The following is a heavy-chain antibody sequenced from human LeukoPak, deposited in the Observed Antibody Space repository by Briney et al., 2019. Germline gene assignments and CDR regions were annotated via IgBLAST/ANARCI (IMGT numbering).Heavy chain of an antibody. CDR3: SQGLLS. CDR2: ISYDGSKK. CDR1: GFSFSSYG. Sequence: GGSLRLSCAGSGFSFSSYGMHWVRQAPGKGLQWVAFISYDGSKKHCADSVQGRCTISRDNSKNTLSLQLNSLRPDDTAVFYCSQGLLSWGQGTLLTVAA. V-gene: IGHV3-30*02. J-gene: IGHJ5*02.